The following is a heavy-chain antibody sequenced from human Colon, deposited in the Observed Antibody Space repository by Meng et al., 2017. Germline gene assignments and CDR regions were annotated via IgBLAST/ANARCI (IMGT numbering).Heavy chain of an antibody. Sequence: QGQLQESGPGLVRPSETLSLTCNVSGGSVCSGSHYWSWIRQPPGKGLEWIGYMFHSGTTKYNPSLKSRVSMSVDTTKNQFYLKLTSVTVADTAVFYCARLIAGWPFYFDYWGQGILVTVSS. CDR3: ARLIAGWPFYFDY. CDR1: GGSVCSGSHY. D-gene: IGHD6-19*01. CDR2: MFHSGTT. J-gene: IGHJ4*02. V-gene: IGHV4-61*01.